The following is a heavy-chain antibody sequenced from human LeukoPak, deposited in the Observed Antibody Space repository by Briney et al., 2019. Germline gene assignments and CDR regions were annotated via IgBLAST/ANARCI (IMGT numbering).Heavy chain of an antibody. V-gene: IGHV3-23*01. CDR2: ISGSGGST. Sequence: GGSLRLSCAASGFTFSSYSMNWVRQAPGKGLEWVSAISGSGGSTYYADSVKGRFTISRDNSKNTLYLQMNSLRAEDTAVYCCAKDSGSYLPLDYWGQGTLVTVSS. D-gene: IGHD1-26*01. J-gene: IGHJ4*02. CDR3: AKDSGSYLPLDY. CDR1: GFTFSSYS.